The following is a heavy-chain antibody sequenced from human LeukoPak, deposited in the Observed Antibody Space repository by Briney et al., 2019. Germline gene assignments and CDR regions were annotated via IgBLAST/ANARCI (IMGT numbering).Heavy chain of an antibody. V-gene: IGHV4-34*01. CDR2: INHSGST. Sequence: SETLSLTCAVYGGSFSGYYWSWIRQPPGKGLEWIGEINHSGSTNYNPSLKSRVTISVDTSKNQFSLKLSSVTAADTAVYYCARDAGYRPTKRFDYWGQGTLVTASS. CDR3: ARDAGYRPTKRFDY. CDR1: GGSFSGYY. D-gene: IGHD3-16*02. J-gene: IGHJ4*02.